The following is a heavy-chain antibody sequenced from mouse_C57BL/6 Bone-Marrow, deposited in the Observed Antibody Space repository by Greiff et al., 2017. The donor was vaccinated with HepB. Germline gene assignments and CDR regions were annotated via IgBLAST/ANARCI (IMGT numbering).Heavy chain of an antibody. CDR1: GFNIKDDY. D-gene: IGHD2-5*01. V-gene: IGHV14-4*01. CDR3: TTAYYSNYVSVLWFAY. CDR2: IDPENGDT. Sequence: LVESGAELVRPGASVKLSCTASGFNIKDDYMHWVKQRPEQGLEWIGWIDPENGDTEYASKFQGKATITADTPSNTAYLQLSSLTSEDTAVYYCTTAYYSNYVSVLWFAYWGQGTLVTVSA. J-gene: IGHJ3*01.